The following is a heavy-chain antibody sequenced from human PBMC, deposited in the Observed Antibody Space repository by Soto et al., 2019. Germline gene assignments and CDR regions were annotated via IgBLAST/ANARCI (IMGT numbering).Heavy chain of an antibody. D-gene: IGHD6-13*01. CDR3: ARDQSGAAGT. CDR2: IWYDGSNK. Sequence: QVQLVESGGGVVQPGRSLRLSCAASGFTFSSYGMHWVRQAPGKGLEWVAVIWYDGSNKYYADSVKGRFTISRDNSKNTLYLQMNRPRAEDTAVCYCARDQSGAAGTWGQGTLVTVSS. J-gene: IGHJ4*02. V-gene: IGHV3-33*01. CDR1: GFTFSSYG.